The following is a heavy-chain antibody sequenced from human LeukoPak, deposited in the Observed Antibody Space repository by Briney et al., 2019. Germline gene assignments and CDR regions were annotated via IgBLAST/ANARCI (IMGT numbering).Heavy chain of an antibody. CDR2: VSSRGTTI. D-gene: IGHD2-15*01. Sequence: GGSLRLSCAASGFTFSSYKMNWVRQAPGKGLEWVSYVSSRGTTIYYVDSVKGRFTISRDNAKNSLYLQMNSLRAEDTALYYCARVRSGLHMDVWGQGTTVTVSS. V-gene: IGHV3-48*03. CDR3: ARVRSGLHMDV. J-gene: IGHJ6*02. CDR1: GFTFSSYK.